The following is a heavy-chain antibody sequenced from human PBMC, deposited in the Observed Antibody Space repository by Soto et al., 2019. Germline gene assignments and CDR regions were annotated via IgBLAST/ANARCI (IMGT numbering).Heavy chain of an antibody. CDR2: ISSRSYTI. V-gene: IGHV3-48*02. J-gene: IGHJ6*02. D-gene: IGHD6-6*01. CDR1: GFTFSTYS. Sequence: EVQLVESGGGLVQPGGSLRLSCAASGFTFSTYSMNWVRQAPGKGLEWVSYISSRSYTIYYVDSVKGRFPISRDNAKNSLYLQMNSLRDEDTAVYYCARGGSSSDNGMDVWGQGTTVTVSS. CDR3: ARGGSSSDNGMDV.